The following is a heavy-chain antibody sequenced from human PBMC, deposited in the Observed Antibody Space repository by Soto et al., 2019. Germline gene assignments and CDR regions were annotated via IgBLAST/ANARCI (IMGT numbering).Heavy chain of an antibody. CDR3: ASGGERGANDWRVFAY. CDR1: GYSFTTHW. J-gene: IGHJ4*02. V-gene: IGHV5-51*01. D-gene: IGHD3-16*01. Sequence: PGESLKISCKGSGYSFTTHWIGWVRQMPGKGLEWMGIIYPGDSDTKYSPSFQGQVTISADKSISTAYLQWSSLKASDTAMYYCASGGERGANDWRVFAYWGQGTLVSVSS. CDR2: IYPGDSDT.